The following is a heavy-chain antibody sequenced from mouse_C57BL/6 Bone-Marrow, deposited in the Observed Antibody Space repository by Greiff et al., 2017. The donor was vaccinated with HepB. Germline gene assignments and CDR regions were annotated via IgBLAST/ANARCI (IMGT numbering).Heavy chain of an antibody. D-gene: IGHD3-2*02. CDR1: GYTFTSYW. CDR2: IYPGSGST. V-gene: IGHV1-55*01. Sequence: QVQLQQSGAELVKPGASVKMSCKASGYTFTSYWITWVKQRPGQGLEWIGDIYPGSGSTNYNEKFKSKATLTVDTSSSTAYMQLSSLTSEDSAVYYGARGAAQAFPGFADWGQGTLGTVSA. J-gene: IGHJ3*01. CDR3: ARGAAQAFPGFAD.